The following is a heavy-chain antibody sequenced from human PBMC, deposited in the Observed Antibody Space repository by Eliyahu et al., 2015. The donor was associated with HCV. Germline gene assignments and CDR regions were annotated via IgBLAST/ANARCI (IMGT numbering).Heavy chain of an antibody. CDR1: GXSISSSSYY. CDR3: ASGGNVLLWFGELLEDYYYYGMDV. Sequence: QLQLQESGPGLVKPSETLSLTCTVSGXSISSSSYYWGWIRQPPGKGLEWIGSIYYSGSTYYNPSLKSRVTISVDTSKNQFSLKLSSVTAADTAVYYCASGGNVLLWFGELLEDYYYYGMDVWGQGTTVTVSS. D-gene: IGHD3-10*01. CDR2: IYYSGST. V-gene: IGHV4-39*01. J-gene: IGHJ6*02.